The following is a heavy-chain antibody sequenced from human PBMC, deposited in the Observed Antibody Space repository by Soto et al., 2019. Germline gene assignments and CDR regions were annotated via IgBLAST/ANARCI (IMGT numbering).Heavy chain of an antibody. D-gene: IGHD2-21*02. Sequence: EVQLVESGGGLVKPEESLRLSCAASGFSFSSYNMKWVRQAPGKGLEWVSSISTSGSYIFYAGSVRGRFTICRDDAKNSLHLQMNSLRVEDTAVYYCATIGDRDGFDIWGQGTTVIVSS. V-gene: IGHV3-21*06. CDR1: GFSFSSYN. J-gene: IGHJ3*02. CDR2: ISTSGSYI. CDR3: ATIGDRDGFDI.